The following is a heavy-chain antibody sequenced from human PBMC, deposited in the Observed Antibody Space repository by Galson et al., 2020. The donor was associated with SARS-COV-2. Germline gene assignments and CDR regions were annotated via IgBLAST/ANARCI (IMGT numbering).Heavy chain of an antibody. D-gene: IGHD3-3*01. J-gene: IGHJ6*02. Sequence: SETLSLTCTVYGGSFSDYYWSWIRQSPGKGLEWIGEINPSGSPSFNPSLESRVTISVDASKNQFSLNLRSVIAADTAVYYCAIGPRRITTFGVVVICGMDVWGQGTTVIVTS. CDR2: INPSGSP. CDR1: GGSFSDYY. V-gene: IGHV4-34*01. CDR3: AIGPRRITTFGVVVICGMDV.